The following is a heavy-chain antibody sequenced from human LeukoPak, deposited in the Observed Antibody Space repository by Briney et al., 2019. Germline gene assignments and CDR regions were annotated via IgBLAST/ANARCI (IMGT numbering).Heavy chain of an antibody. D-gene: IGHD4-17*01. V-gene: IGHV3-48*02. CDR1: GFTFSSYS. CDR3: ARVSSDYGDYKSDY. CDR2: ISSSSTI. J-gene: IGHJ4*02. Sequence: PGGSLRLSCAASGFTFSSYSMNWVRHAPGKGLEWVSYISSSSTIYYADSVKGRFTISRDNAKNSLYLQMNSLRDEDTAVYYCARVSSDYGDYKSDYWGQGTLVTVSS.